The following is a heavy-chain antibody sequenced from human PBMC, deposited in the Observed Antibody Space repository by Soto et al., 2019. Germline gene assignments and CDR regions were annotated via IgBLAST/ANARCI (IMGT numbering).Heavy chain of an antibody. CDR2: IYHSGST. V-gene: IGHV4-4*02. J-gene: IGHJ5*02. Sequence: SETLSLTCAVSSGSISSSNWWSWVRQPPGKGLEWIGEIYHSGSTNYNPSLKSRVTISVDKSKNQFSLKLSSVTAADTAVYYCARAVVVVAASWFDPWGQGTLVTVSS. CDR3: ARAVVVVAASWFDP. D-gene: IGHD2-15*01. CDR1: SGSISSSNW.